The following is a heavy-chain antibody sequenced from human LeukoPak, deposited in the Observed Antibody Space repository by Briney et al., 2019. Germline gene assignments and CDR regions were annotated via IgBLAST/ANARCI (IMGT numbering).Heavy chain of an antibody. CDR1: GGSISTYY. D-gene: IGHD6-6*01. CDR2: IYHSGST. Sequence: NPSETLSLTCTVSGGSISTYYWNWIRQHPGKGLEWIGYIYHSGSTNYNPSLQSRVTISVDTSKNQFSLNLNSVTAADTAVYYCARGGAARLHFQNWGQGTLVNVSS. J-gene: IGHJ1*01. V-gene: IGHV4-59*01. CDR3: ARGGAARLHFQN.